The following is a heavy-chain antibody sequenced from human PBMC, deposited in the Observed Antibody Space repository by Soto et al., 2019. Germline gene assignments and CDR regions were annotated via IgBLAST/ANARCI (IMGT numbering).Heavy chain of an antibody. CDR1: GFTFSSYG. CDR2: IWYDGSNK. V-gene: IGHV3-33*01. CDR3: ERKWFIGSDAFDI. J-gene: IGHJ3*02. Sequence: QVQLVESGGGVVQPGRSLRLSCAASGFTFSSYGMHWVRQAPGKGLEWVAVIWYDGSNKYYADSVKGRFTISRDNSKNTLYLQMNSLRAEDTAVYYCERKWFIGSDAFDIWGQGTMVTVSS. D-gene: IGHD3-22*01.